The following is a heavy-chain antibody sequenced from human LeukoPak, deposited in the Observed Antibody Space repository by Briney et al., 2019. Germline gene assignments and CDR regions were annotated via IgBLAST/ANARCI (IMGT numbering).Heavy chain of an antibody. CDR2: ISAYNGNT. Sequence: ASVKVSCKASGYTFTSYGISWVRQAPGQGLEWMGWISAYNGNTNYAQKFQGRVTMTRDTSTSTVYMELSSLRSEDTAVYYCARDRARLSYCLGYWGQGTLVTVSS. CDR1: GYTFTSYG. D-gene: IGHD1-26*01. J-gene: IGHJ4*02. V-gene: IGHV1-18*01. CDR3: ARDRARLSYCLGY.